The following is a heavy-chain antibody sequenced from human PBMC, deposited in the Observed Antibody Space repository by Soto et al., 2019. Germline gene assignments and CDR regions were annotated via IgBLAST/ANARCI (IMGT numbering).Heavy chain of an antibody. CDR2: ISYSGST. Sequence: QVQLQESGPGLVKPSQTLSLTCIVSGGSISSGHYYWSWIRQPPGKGLEWIGYISYSGSTYYNPSRRSRVTIXXDXSXNQFALRLSSVTAADTAVYYCARVSDFWSGSNWFDPWGQGTLVTVSS. J-gene: IGHJ5*02. V-gene: IGHV4-30-4*01. D-gene: IGHD3-3*01. CDR1: GGSISSGHYY. CDR3: ARVSDFWSGSNWFDP.